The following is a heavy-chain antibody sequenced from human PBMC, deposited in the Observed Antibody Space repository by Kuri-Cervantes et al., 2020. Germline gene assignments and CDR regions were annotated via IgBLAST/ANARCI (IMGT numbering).Heavy chain of an antibody. CDR1: GFTYSSYW. J-gene: IGHJ4*02. D-gene: IGHD1-26*01. CDR2: ISYDGSSK. V-gene: IGHV3-30-3*01. Sequence: GGSLRLSCGASGFTYSSYWMSWVRQAPGKGLEWVAVISYDGSSKYDADSVKGRFTISRDNSKNTLYLQMNSLRAEDTAVYYCARDGRSGSYPRGFFDCWGQGTLVTVSS. CDR3: ARDGRSGSYPRGFFDC.